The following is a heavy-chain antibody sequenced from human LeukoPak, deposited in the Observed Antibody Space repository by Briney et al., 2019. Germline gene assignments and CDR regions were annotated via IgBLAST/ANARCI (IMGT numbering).Heavy chain of an antibody. V-gene: IGHV3-7*01. J-gene: IGHJ6*02. CDR1: GFTFSSYW. D-gene: IGHD3-22*01. Sequence: GGSLRLSCAASGFTFSSYWMSWVRQAPGKGLEWVANIKQDGSEKYYVDPVKGRFTISRDNAKNSLYLQMNSLRAEDTAVYYCARGRIARFLITLTYHYGMDVWGQGTTVTVSS. CDR2: IKQDGSEK. CDR3: ARGRIARFLITLTYHYGMDV.